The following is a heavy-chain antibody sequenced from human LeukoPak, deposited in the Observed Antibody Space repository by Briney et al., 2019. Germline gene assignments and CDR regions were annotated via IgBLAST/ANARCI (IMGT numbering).Heavy chain of an antibody. CDR1: GFTFDDYG. CDR2: INWSGGST. CDR3: ARVGTSYGAFDM. J-gene: IGHJ3*02. Sequence: GGSLRLSCAASGFTFDDYGMSWVRQAPGKGLEWVSGINWSGGSTGYADSVKGRFTIPRDNAKNSLYLQMTSLRAEDTALFYCARVGTSYGAFDMWGQGTMVTVS. D-gene: IGHD1-26*01. V-gene: IGHV3-20*04.